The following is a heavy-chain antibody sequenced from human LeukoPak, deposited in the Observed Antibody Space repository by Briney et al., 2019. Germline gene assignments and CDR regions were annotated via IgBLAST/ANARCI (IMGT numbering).Heavy chain of an antibody. CDR2: FDPEDGET. CDR3: ATPRRFDILTGYYNQAPFNY. CDR1: GYTLTELS. V-gene: IGHV1-24*01. D-gene: IGHD3-9*01. Sequence: WASVKVFCKVSGYTLTELSMHWVRQAPGKGLEWMGGFDPEDGETIYAQKFQGRVTMTEDTSTDTAYMELSSLRSEDTAVYYCATPRRFDILTGYYNQAPFNYWGQGTLVTVSS. J-gene: IGHJ4*02.